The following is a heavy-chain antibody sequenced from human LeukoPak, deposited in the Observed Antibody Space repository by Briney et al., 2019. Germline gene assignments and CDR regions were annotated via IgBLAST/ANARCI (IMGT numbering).Heavy chain of an antibody. CDR1: GGSISSVIYY. CDR3: AGTRRYCSGGSCYNWFDP. V-gene: IGHV4-61*02. CDR2: IYMSGNT. Sequence: SQTLSLTCTVSGGSISSVIYYWSWIRQPAGKGLEWIGRIYMSGNTNYNLSLKSRLTISVDTSKNQFSLKLSSVTAADTAVYYCAGTRRYCSGGSCYNWFDPWGQGTLVTVSS. D-gene: IGHD2-15*01. J-gene: IGHJ5*02.